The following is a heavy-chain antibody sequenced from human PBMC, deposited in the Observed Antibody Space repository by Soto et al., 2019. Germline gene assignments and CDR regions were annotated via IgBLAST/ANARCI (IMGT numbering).Heavy chain of an antibody. D-gene: IGHD2-15*01. CDR2: ISVGGGSA. V-gene: IGHV3-23*01. Sequence: EVQLLQSGGHLVRPGGSLRLSCVASGFTFSDYVMTWVRQAPEKGLEWVSTISVGGGSAYYADSVKGRFAISRDNSKNTLDLQLNSLRAEDTAVYYCVKDRAPQLILGLWLDPWGQGTLVTVSS. CDR3: VKDRAPQLILGLWLDP. CDR1: GFTFSDYV. J-gene: IGHJ5*02.